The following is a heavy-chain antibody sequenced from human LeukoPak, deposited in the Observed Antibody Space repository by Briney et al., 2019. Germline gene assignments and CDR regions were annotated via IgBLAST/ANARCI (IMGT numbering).Heavy chain of an antibody. CDR2: ISYDGSNK. Sequence: GRSLRLSCAASGFTFSSYGMHWVRQAPGKGLEWVAVISYDGSNKYYADSVKGRFTISRDNSKNTLYLQMSSLRAEDTAVYYCARDLPVVGAPGFDYWGQGTLVTVSS. CDR1: GFTFSSYG. J-gene: IGHJ4*02. CDR3: ARDLPVVGAPGFDY. D-gene: IGHD1-26*01. V-gene: IGHV3-30*03.